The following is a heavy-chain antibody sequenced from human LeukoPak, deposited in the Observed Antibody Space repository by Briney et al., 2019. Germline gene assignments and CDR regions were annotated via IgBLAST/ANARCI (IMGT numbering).Heavy chain of an antibody. CDR3: ATNSDLDY. D-gene: IGHD2-21*01. J-gene: IGHJ4*02. V-gene: IGHV3-15*01. Sequence: GGSLRLSCAASGFTFTNAWMTWVRQAPGKGLEWVGRIKSGDGGTTDYAAPVKGRFTISRDDSKNTVYLQMNSLKTEDTAVYYCATNSDLDYWGQGTLVTVSS. CDR1: GFTFTNAW. CDR2: IKSGDGGTT.